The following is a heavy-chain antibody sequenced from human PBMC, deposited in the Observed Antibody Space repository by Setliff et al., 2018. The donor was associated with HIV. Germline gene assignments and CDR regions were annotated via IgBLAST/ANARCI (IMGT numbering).Heavy chain of an antibody. V-gene: IGHV4-59*01. Sequence: PSETLSLTCTVSGGSISNEYWSWIRQPPGKGLEWIGYIYDSGSPKYNPSLKRRVTISLDTSKSQISLKLTSLTAADTAMYHCARVYYFDSSGYYQRGDVFDIWGQGTMVTVSS. J-gene: IGHJ3*02. CDR3: ARVYYFDSSGYYQRGDVFDI. CDR2: IYDSGSP. D-gene: IGHD3-22*01. CDR1: GGSISNEY.